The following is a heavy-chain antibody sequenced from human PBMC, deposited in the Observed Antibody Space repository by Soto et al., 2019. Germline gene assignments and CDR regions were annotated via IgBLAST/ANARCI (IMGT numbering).Heavy chain of an antibody. CDR2: IWSDGSRT. J-gene: IGHJ6*02. Sequence: QVHLVESGGGVVQPGTSLRLSCAASRLTFSIYDMHWVRQAPGKGLEWVALIWSDGSRTFYAESVKGRFTISRDNSKNTLYLQMNSLRAEDTAVYYCAGEPKGGAYDMDVWGQGTTVTVSS. CDR1: RLTFSIYD. V-gene: IGHV3-33*01. D-gene: IGHD3-16*01. CDR3: AGEPKGGAYDMDV.